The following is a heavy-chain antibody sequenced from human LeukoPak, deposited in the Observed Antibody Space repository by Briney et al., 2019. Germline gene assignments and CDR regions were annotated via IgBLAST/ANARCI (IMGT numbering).Heavy chain of an antibody. D-gene: IGHD2-21*01. Sequence: SVKVSCXASGGTFSSYAISWVRQAPGQGLEWKGRIIPIFGTANYAQKFQGRVTITTDESTSTAYMELSSLRSEDTAVYYCARAMLIRRSVFDYWGQGTLVTVSS. V-gene: IGHV1-69*05. CDR3: ARAMLIRRSVFDY. CDR2: IIPIFGTA. J-gene: IGHJ4*02. CDR1: GGTFSSYA.